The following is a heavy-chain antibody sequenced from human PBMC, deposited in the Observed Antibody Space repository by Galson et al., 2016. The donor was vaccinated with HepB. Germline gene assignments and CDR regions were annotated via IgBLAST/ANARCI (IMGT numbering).Heavy chain of an antibody. D-gene: IGHD2-15*01. V-gene: IGHV3-30*03. CDR1: GFTFSSVC. Sequence: SLRLSCAASGFTFSSVCMHWVRQAPGKGLEWVAVISCDGNDEYFDDSVTGRFTFSRDNSENTLYLQMNSLRAKDTAVYYCATPLGYCSGGTCYEGYFYGMDVWGQGTTVIVSS. J-gene: IGHJ6*02. CDR2: ISCDGNDE. CDR3: ATPLGYCSGGTCYEGYFYGMDV.